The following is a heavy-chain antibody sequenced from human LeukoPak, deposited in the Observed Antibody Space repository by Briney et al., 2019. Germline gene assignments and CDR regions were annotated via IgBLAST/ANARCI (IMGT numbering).Heavy chain of an antibody. Sequence: GGSLRLSCAASGFTFSSYGMHWVRQAPGKGLEWVAVIWYDGSNKYYADSVKGRFTISRDNSKSTLYLQMNSLRAEDTAVYYCAKDSAYGPPGYWGQGTLVTVSS. CDR3: AKDSAYGPPGY. D-gene: IGHD2-21*01. CDR1: GFTFSSYG. V-gene: IGHV3-33*06. J-gene: IGHJ4*02. CDR2: IWYDGSNK.